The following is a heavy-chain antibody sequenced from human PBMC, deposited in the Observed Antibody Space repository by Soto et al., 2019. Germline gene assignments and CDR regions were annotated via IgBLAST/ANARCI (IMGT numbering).Heavy chain of an antibody. D-gene: IGHD4-17*01. J-gene: IGHJ3*02. V-gene: IGHV3-73*01. CDR2: IRSKANSYAT. CDR3: TGFPKYGDYALDAFDI. Sequence: GGSLRLSCAASGFTFSGSAMHWVRQASGKGLEWVGRIRSKANSYATAYAASVKGRFTISRDDSKNTAYLQMNSLKTEDTAVYYCTGFPKYGDYALDAFDIWGQGTMVTVSS. CDR1: GFTFSGSA.